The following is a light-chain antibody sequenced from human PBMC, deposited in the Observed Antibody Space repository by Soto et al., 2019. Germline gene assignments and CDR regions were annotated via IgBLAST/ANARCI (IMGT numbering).Light chain of an antibody. J-gene: IGKJ3*01. CDR2: GAS. CDR1: QSVSSSY. Sequence: EFVLTQSPGTLSLSPGERATLSRRASQSVSSSYLAWYQQKPGQAPRLLIYGASSRATGIPDRFSGSGSGTDFTLTISRLEPEDFAVYYCQQYGSSPFTFGPGTKVDIK. CDR3: QQYGSSPFT. V-gene: IGKV3-20*01.